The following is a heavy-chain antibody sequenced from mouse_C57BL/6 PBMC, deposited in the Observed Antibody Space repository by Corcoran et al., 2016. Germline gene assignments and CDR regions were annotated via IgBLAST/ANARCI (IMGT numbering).Heavy chain of an antibody. D-gene: IGHD1-1*01. CDR2: INPNNGGT. J-gene: IGHJ1*03. CDR1: GYTFTDYY. Sequence: EVQLQQSGPELVKPGASVKISCKASGYTFTDYYMNWVKQSHGKSLEWIGDINPNNGGTSYNQKFKGKATLTVDKSSSTAYMELRSLTSEDSAVYYCARGFADYYGSSYFYGYFDVWGTGTTVTVSS. CDR3: ARGFADYYGSSYFYGYFDV. V-gene: IGHV1-26*01.